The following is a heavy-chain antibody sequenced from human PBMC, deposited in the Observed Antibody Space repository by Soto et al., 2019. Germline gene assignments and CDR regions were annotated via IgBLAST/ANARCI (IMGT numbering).Heavy chain of an antibody. CDR3: TRDGGRAYDMDV. Sequence: PGGSLRLSCAASGFNFRDYSLNWVRQAPGKGLEWVSYISFRSIRKLYADSVRGRFTISRDDAKNSVFLQINSLRDEDTSIYYCTRDGGRAYDMDVWGQGTTVTVSS. D-gene: IGHD3-16*01. V-gene: IGHV3-48*02. J-gene: IGHJ6*02. CDR2: ISFRSIRK. CDR1: GFNFRDYS.